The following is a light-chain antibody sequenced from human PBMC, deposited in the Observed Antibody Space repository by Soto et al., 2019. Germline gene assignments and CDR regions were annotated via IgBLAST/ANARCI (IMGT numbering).Light chain of an antibody. CDR1: QSVSSY. V-gene: IGKV3-11*01. J-gene: IGKJ5*01. CDR3: QQRSNWPPIT. CDR2: EAS. Sequence: EIVLTQSPDTLSLSPGERATLSCRASQSVSSYLAWYQKKPGQAPRLLXYEASNRATGIPARFSGSGSGTDLTLTISSLDTEDFAVYYCQQRSNWPPITFGQGTRLEIK.